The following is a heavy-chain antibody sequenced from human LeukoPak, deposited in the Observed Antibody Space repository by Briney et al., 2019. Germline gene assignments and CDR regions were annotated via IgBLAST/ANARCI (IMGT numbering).Heavy chain of an antibody. J-gene: IGHJ5*02. V-gene: IGHV1-18*01. CDR1: GYTFTSYG. CDR2: ISAYNGNT. D-gene: IGHD2-15*01. CDR3: ARGEVDCRGGSSYSYWFDP. Sequence: ASVKVSCKASGYTFTSYGISWVRQAPGQGLEWMGWISAYNGNTNYAQKLQGRVTMTTDTSTSTAYVELRSLRSDDTAVYYCARGEVDCRGGSSYSYWFDPWGQGTLVTVSS.